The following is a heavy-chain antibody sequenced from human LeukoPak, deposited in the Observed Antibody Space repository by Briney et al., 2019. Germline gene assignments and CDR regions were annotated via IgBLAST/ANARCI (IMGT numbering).Heavy chain of an antibody. V-gene: IGHV3-30*04. Sequence: PGRSLRLSCAASGFTFSSYAIHLVRQAPGKGLEWVAVISYDGSNKYYADSVKGRFTISRDNSKNTLYLQMNSLRAEDTAVYYCAREEGYCSGTSCQGFGFDYWGQGTLVTVSS. J-gene: IGHJ4*02. CDR2: ISYDGSNK. CDR3: AREEGYCSGTSCQGFGFDY. D-gene: IGHD2-2*01. CDR1: GFTFSSYA.